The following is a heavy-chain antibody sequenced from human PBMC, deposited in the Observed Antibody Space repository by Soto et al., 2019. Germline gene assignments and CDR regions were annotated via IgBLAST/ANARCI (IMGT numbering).Heavy chain of an antibody. J-gene: IGHJ5*02. V-gene: IGHV1-3*01. D-gene: IGHD5-12*01. CDR2: INPGNGNT. CDR1: GSTFTSYG. Sequence: ASVKVSCKASGSTFTSYGMNWVRQAPGRGLEWMGWINPGNGNTKYSQKFQGRVTITADESTSTAYMELSSLRSEDTAVYYCAREPTSRDGYNYNWFDPWGQGTLVTVSS. CDR3: AREPTSRDGYNYNWFDP.